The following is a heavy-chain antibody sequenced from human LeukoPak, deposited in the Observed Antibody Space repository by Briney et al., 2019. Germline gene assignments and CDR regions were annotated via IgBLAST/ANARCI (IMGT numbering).Heavy chain of an antibody. CDR3: ARDPTYTIFGVVLYYFDY. CDR2: ISYDGSNK. D-gene: IGHD3-3*01. J-gene: IGHJ4*02. CDR1: GFTFSSYA. Sequence: GGSLRLSCAASGFTFSSYAMRWVRQAPGKGLEWVAVISYDGSNKYYADSVKGRFTISRDNSKNTLYLQMNSLRAEDTAVYYCARDPTYTIFGVVLYYFDYWGQGTLVTVSS. V-gene: IGHV3-30*04.